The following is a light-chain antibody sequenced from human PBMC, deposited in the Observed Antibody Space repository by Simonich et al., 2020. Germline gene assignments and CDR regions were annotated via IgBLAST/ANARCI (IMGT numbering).Light chain of an antibody. CDR3: QQYDSTPLT. CDR2: AAS. J-gene: IGKJ4*01. V-gene: IGKV1-NL1*01. CDR1: QGISNS. Sequence: DIQMTQSPSSLSASVGDRVTITCRASQGISNSLAWYQQKPGKAPKLLLYAASRLESGVPGRFSGSWSGTDFTLTISSLQAEDVAVYYCQQYDSTPLTIGGGTKVEIK.